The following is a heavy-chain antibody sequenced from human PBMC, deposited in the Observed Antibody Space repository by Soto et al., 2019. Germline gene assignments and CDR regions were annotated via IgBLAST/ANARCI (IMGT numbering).Heavy chain of an antibody. CDR2: IYYRGST. J-gene: IGHJ4*02. V-gene: IGHV4-30-2*03. CDR3: ARHQGSGFSPWPHIAY. CDR1: GGSISSGGYS. Sequence: SETLSLTCAVSGGSISSGGYSWSWIRQPPGKGLEWIGYIYYRGSTYYNPSLKSRVAISVDTSKNQFSLNLNSVTAADTAVYFCARHQGSGFSPWPHIAYWGQGTLVTVSS. D-gene: IGHD3-10*01.